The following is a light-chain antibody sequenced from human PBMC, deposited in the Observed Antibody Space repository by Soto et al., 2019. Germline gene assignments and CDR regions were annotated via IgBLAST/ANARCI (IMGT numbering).Light chain of an antibody. CDR1: QSISDW. CDR3: QQYNHYSIA. CDR2: DAS. V-gene: IGKV1-5*01. Sequence: DIQLTQSPSTLSASIGDKVTITCRASQSISDWLAWYQQKPGKAPKFLIYDASTMENGVPSGFSRSGSGTEFTLTISSLQPDDFATYYCQQYNHYSIAFGGGTKVEIK. J-gene: IGKJ4*01.